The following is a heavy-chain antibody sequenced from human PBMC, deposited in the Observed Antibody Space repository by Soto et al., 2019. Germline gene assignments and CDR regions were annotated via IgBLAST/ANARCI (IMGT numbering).Heavy chain of an antibody. D-gene: IGHD2-15*01. Sequence: GSLRLSCAASGFTFNNYVVSWVRQAPGKGLEWVSGISSTGGGTYYADPVKGRFTISRDNSKNTLYLQMNNLRAGDTALYYCAKGHDIVVVPTVDYWGQGTLVPVSS. J-gene: IGHJ4*02. CDR2: ISSTGGGT. CDR3: AKGHDIVVVPTVDY. CDR1: GFTFNNYV. V-gene: IGHV3-23*01.